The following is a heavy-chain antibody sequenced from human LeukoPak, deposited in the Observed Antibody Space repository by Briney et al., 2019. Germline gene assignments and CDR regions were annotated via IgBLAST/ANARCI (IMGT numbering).Heavy chain of an antibody. V-gene: IGHV4-59*08. J-gene: IGHJ3*02. CDR1: GGSISSYY. Sequence: SETLSLTCTVSGGSISSYYWSWIRQPPEKGLEWIGYIYYSGSTNYNPSLKSRVTISVDTSKNQFSLKLSSVTAADTAVYYCARQSVLRYFDWLPTTKDDAFDIWGQGTMVTVSS. CDR2: IYYSGST. CDR3: ARQSVLRYFDWLPTTKDDAFDI. D-gene: IGHD3-9*01.